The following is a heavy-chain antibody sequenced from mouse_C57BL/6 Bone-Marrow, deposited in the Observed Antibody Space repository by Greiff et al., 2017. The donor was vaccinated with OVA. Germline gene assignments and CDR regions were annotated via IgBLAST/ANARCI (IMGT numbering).Heavy chain of an antibody. CDR1: GYTFTSYW. CDR3: ARGGFAY. V-gene: IGHV1-69*01. J-gene: IGHJ3*01. CDR2: IDPSDSYT. Sequence: QVQLQQPGAELVMPGASVKLSCKASGYTFTSYWMHWVKQRPGQGLEWIGEIDPSDSYTNYNQKCKGKSTLTVDKSSSTAYMQLSSLTSEDSAVDYCARGGFAYWGQGTLVTVSA.